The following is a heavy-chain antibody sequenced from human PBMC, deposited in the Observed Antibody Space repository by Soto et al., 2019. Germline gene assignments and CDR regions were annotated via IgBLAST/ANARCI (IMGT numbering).Heavy chain of an antibody. V-gene: IGHV3-23*01. Sequence: EVQLLESGGGLVQPGGSLRLSCTASGITFNNYALSWVRQAPGKGLEWVSGISASGANTFYADSVKGRFTISRDNYKNKMSMQVNSLRADDTAVYYCAKEQGGGTSTFTSYFDYWGRGTLVTVSS. CDR3: AKEQGGGTSTFTSYFDY. CDR1: GITFNNYA. CDR2: ISASGANT. J-gene: IGHJ4*02. D-gene: IGHD1-1*01.